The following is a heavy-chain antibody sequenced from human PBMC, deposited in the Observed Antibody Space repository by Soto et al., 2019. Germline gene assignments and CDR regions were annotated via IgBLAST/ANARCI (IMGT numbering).Heavy chain of an antibody. V-gene: IGHV5-51*01. D-gene: IGHD3-22*01. CDR3: ARLPMIVLPQSMYYYYYGIDV. CDR1: GYSFTSYW. J-gene: IGHJ6*01. CDR2: IYPGDSDT. Sequence: PGESLKISCKGSGYSFTSYWIGWVRQMPGKGLEWMGIIYPGDSDTRYSPSFQGQVTISADKSISTAYLQWSSLKASDTAMYYCARLPMIVLPQSMYYYYYGIDVWGRGTTVIVSS.